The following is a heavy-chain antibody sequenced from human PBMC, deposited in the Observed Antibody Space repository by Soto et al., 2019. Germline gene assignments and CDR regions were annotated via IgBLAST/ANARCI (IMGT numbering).Heavy chain of an antibody. CDR1: GGSISDTNW. D-gene: IGHD3-3*01. V-gene: IGHV4-4*02. Sequence: PSETLSLTCAVSGGSISDTNWWTWVRQTPGKGPEWIGEINHRGSANYNPSLKSRVTISVDISKSQFSLRLTSVTAADTAVYYCARDGGFYYGMDVWGQGTTVTVSS. CDR3: ARDGGFYYGMDV. J-gene: IGHJ6*02. CDR2: INHRGSA.